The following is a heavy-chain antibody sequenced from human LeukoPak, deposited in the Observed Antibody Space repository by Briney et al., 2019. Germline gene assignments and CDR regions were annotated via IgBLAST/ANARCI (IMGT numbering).Heavy chain of an antibody. CDR3: AKDSPLWGTAPAGEFDY. D-gene: IGHD1-1*01. CDR1: GFTFSSYA. Sequence: GGSLRLSCAASGFTFSSYAMSWVRQAPGKGLEWVSAISGSGGSTYYADSVKGRFTISRDNSKNTLYLQMNSLRAEDTAVYYCAKDSPLWGTAPAGEFDYWGQGTLVTVSS. J-gene: IGHJ4*02. V-gene: IGHV3-23*01. CDR2: ISGSGGST.